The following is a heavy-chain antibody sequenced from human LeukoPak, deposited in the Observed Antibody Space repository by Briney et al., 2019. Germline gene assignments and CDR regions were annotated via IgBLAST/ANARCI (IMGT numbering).Heavy chain of an antibody. V-gene: IGHV1-2*02. J-gene: IGHJ4*02. D-gene: IGHD1-20*01. CDR2: INPNSGGT. CDR3: ARGLLKITGTTAVSDY. CDR1: GYTFSDYY. Sequence: GASVKVSCKASGYTFSDYYMHWMRQAPGQGLEWMGWINPNSGGTNYAQKFQGRVTMTRDTSISTAYMELSRLRSDDTAVYYCARGLLKITGTTAVSDYWSQGTLVTVSS.